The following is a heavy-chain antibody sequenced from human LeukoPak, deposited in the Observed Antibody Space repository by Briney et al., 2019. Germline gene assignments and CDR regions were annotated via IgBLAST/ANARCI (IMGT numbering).Heavy chain of an antibody. D-gene: IGHD3-10*01. CDR1: GFTFDDYG. CDR3: ARQYWQFGEYAFDI. CDR2: TYSGGST. J-gene: IGHJ3*02. Sequence: GGSLRLSCAASGFTFDDYGMSWVRQAPGKGLEWVSVTYSGGSTYYADSVKGRFTISRDNSKNTLYLQMNSLRAEDTAVYYCARQYWQFGEYAFDIWGQGTMVTVSS. V-gene: IGHV3-66*04.